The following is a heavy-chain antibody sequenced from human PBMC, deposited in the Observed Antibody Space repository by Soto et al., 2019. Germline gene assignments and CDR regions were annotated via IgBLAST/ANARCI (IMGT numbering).Heavy chain of an antibody. CDR2: ISAYNGNT. V-gene: IGHV1-18*01. CDR1: GYSFTNYG. CDR3: ARDRGVAPPVAGNTHYYYYMDV. Sequence: QDQLVQSGVEVKKPGASVKVSCKASGYSFTNYGITWVRQAPGQGFEWMGWISAYNGNTNYAQKFQGRVTMNTDASTSTAYLELRSLRSDDTAVYYCARDRGVAPPVAGNTHYYYYMDVCGKGTTVTVSS. J-gene: IGHJ6*03. D-gene: IGHD6-19*01.